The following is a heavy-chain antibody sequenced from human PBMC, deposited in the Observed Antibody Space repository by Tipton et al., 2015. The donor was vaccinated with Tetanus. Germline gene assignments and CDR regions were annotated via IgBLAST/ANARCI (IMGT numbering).Heavy chain of an antibody. CDR2: TNPVDSVT. CDR3: ARAHCTDGVCNFDF. D-gene: IGHD2-8*01. J-gene: IGHJ4*02. V-gene: IGHV5-51*01. Sequence: QLVQSGGEVKKPGELLKIFCKGPGYTFTNYWTGWVRQKPGKGLEWMGITNPVDSVTRYSPSFQGQVTISVDKSINTAYLQWSSLKASDTSMFYCARAHCTDGVCNFDFWGQGALVTVAS. CDR1: GYTFTNYW.